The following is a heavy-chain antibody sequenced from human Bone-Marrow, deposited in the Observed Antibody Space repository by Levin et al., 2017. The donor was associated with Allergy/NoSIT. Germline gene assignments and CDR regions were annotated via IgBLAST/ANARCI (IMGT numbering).Heavy chain of an antibody. J-gene: IGHJ5*02. Sequence: LSLTCAASGFTVRNNYMSWVRPAPGKGLEWVSVIYHDGTTYYADSVKGRFTISRDNSENTLYLQMNSLRVEDTAVYYCAGGMGKSWTHDPWGQGTLVTVSS. CDR1: GFTVRNNY. D-gene: IGHD6-13*01. CDR2: IYHDGTT. CDR3: AGGMGKSWTHDP. V-gene: IGHV3-66*01.